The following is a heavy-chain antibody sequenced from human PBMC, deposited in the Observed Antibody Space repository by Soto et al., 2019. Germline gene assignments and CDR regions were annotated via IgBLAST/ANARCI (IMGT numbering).Heavy chain of an antibody. D-gene: IGHD3-3*01. V-gene: IGHV3-23*01. CDR1: GFTFSSYA. CDR3: AKRRPENPYYDFWSGGTYYYGMDV. J-gene: IGHJ6*02. CDR2: ISGSGGST. Sequence: HPGGSLRLSCAASGFTFSSYAMSWVRQAPGKGLEWVSAISGSGGSTYYADSVKGRFTISRDNSKNTLYLQMNSLRAEDTAVYYCAKRRPENPYYDFWSGGTYYYGMDVWGQGTTVTVSS.